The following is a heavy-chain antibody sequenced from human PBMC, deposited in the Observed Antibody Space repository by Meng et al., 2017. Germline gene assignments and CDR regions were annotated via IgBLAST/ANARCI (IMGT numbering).Heavy chain of an antibody. J-gene: IGHJ4*02. Sequence: SVTVSCKASGGTFSSYAISWVRQAPGQGREWMGGIIPIFGTANYAQKFQGRVTITADKSTSTAYMELSSLRSEDTAVYYCARGGYYGSGQIFDYWGQGTLVTVSS. CDR1: GGTFSSYA. D-gene: IGHD3-10*01. V-gene: IGHV1-69*06. CDR2: IIPIFGTA. CDR3: ARGGYYGSGQIFDY.